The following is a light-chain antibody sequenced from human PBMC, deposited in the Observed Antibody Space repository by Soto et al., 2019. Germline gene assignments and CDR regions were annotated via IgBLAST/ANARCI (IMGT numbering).Light chain of an antibody. J-gene: IGKJ1*01. V-gene: IGKV1-5*01. Sequence: DIQMTQSPFTLSASVGDRVTITCRASQTISSWLAWYQQIPGKAPNLLIYDASNLESGVPSRFSGSGSGTEFTLTISSLQPEDFAVDYCQQYENYWTFGQGTKVDIK. CDR1: QTISSW. CDR2: DAS. CDR3: QQYENYWT.